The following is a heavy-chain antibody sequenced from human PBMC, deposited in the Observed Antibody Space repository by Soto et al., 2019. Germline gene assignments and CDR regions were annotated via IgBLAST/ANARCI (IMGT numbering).Heavy chain of an antibody. V-gene: IGHV4-59*01. D-gene: IGHD6-19*01. J-gene: IGHJ4*02. CDR1: GGSISSYY. Sequence: QVQLQESGPGLVKPSETLSLTCTVSGGSISSYYWSWIRQPPGKGLEWIGYIYYSGSTNYNPSLKSRVTISVDTSKNQFSLKLSSVTAAGTAVYYCARAGSSGWYGFPSDYWGQGTLVTVSS. CDR2: IYYSGST. CDR3: ARAGSSGWYGFPSDY.